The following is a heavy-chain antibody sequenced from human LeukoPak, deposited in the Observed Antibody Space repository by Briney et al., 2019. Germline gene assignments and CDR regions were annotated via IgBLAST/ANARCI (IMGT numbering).Heavy chain of an antibody. J-gene: IGHJ4*02. CDR3: ARDIEAAGLFLDY. D-gene: IGHD6-13*01. V-gene: IGHV3-7*01. Sequence: SGGSLRLSCAASGFTYRSYWMSWVRQAPGKGLERVANMKYDGSERYYVDSVKGRFTISRDNAKNSLYLQMNSLRAEDTAVYYCARDIEAAGLFLDYWGQGTLVTVSS. CDR1: GFTYRSYW. CDR2: MKYDGSER.